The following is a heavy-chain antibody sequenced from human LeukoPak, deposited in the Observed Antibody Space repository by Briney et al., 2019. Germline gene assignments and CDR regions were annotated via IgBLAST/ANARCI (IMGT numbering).Heavy chain of an antibody. D-gene: IGHD4-23*01. Sequence: PGGSLRLSCAASGFTFSSYSMNWARQAPGKGLEWVSSISSSSSYIYYADSVKGRFTISRDNAKNSLYLQMNSLRAEDTAVYYCARDSDYGGNPGVDYWDQGTLVTVSS. CDR1: GFTFSSYS. V-gene: IGHV3-21*01. J-gene: IGHJ4*02. CDR3: ARDSDYGGNPGVDY. CDR2: ISSSSSYI.